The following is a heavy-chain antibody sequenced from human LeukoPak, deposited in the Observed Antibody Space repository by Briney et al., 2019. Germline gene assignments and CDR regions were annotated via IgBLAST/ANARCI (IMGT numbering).Heavy chain of an antibody. V-gene: IGHV3-23*01. J-gene: IGHJ4*02. D-gene: IGHD5-12*01. CDR1: GFTFSSYA. Sequence: GGSLRLSCAASGFTFSSYAMSWVRQAPGKGLEWVSAISGSGGSTYYADSMKGRFTISRDNSKNTLYLQMNSLRAEDTAVYDCAKDRYSGYDFGGYFDYWGQGTLVTVSS. CDR3: AKDRYSGYDFGGYFDY. CDR2: ISGSGGST.